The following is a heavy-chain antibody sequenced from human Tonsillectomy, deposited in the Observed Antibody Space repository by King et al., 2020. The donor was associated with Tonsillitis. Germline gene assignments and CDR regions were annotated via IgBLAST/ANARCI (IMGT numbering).Heavy chain of an antibody. CDR3: ASQFCTTTSCHVDY. CDR1: GYTFIDYY. J-gene: IGHJ4*02. V-gene: IGHV1-2*02. D-gene: IGHD2-2*01. CDR2: INPKTGVT. Sequence: QLVQSGAEVRKPGASVKVSCTVSGYTFIDYYIHWVRQAPGQGLEWMGWINPKTGVTNSAQSFQGRVTLTRDSSISTAYMQLTSLRSDDTALYYCASQFCTTTSCHVDYWGQGTLVTVSS.